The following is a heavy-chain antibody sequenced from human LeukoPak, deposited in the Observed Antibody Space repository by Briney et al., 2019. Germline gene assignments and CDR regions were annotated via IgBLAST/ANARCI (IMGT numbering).Heavy chain of an antibody. Sequence: GGSLRLSCAASGFTFSSYWMSWVRQAPGKGLEWVSSISSSSSYIYYADSVKGRFTISRDNAKNSLYLQMNSLRAEDTAVYYCARVVTTVTNWFDPWGQGTLVTVSS. CDR3: ARVVTTVTNWFDP. CDR2: ISSSSSYI. J-gene: IGHJ5*02. V-gene: IGHV3-21*01. D-gene: IGHD4-17*01. CDR1: GFTFSSYW.